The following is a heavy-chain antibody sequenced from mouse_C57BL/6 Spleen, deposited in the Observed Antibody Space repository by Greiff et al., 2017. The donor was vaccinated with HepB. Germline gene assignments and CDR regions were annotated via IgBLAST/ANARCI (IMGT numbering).Heavy chain of an antibody. CDR2: ISDGGSYT. D-gene: IGHD3-3*01. V-gene: IGHV5-4*01. J-gene: IGHJ2*01. CDR3: ARDRGPGYFDY. Sequence: EVKVVESGGGLVKPGGSLKLSCAASGFTFSSYAMSWVRQTPEKRLEWVATISDGGSYTYYPDNVKGRFTISRDNAKNNLYLQMSHLKSEDTAMYYCARDRGPGYFDYWGQGTTLTVSS. CDR1: GFTFSSYA.